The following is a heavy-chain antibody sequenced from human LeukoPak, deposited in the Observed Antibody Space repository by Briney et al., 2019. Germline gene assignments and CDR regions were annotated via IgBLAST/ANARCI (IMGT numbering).Heavy chain of an antibody. CDR3: ARDRAPYYYDSSGLGGFDY. J-gene: IGHJ4*02. Sequence: SETLSLTCTVSGGSISSYYWSWIRQPPGKGLEWIGYIYYSGSTNYNPSLKSRVTISVDTSKNQFSLKLSSVTAADTAVYYCARDRAPYYYDSSGLGGFDYWGQGTLVTVSS. D-gene: IGHD3-22*01. CDR2: IYYSGST. V-gene: IGHV4-59*01. CDR1: GGSISSYY.